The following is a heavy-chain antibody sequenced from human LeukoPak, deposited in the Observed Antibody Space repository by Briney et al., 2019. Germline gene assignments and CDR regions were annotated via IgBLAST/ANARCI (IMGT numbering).Heavy chain of an antibody. Sequence: GGSLRLSCAASGFTFSSYAMSWVRQAPGKGLEWVSAISGSGGSTYYADSVKGRFTISRDNSKNTLYLQMNSLRAEDTAVYYCAGQGEYYDFWSGPPNYWGQGTLVTVSS. CDR2: ISGSGGST. CDR1: GFTFSSYA. J-gene: IGHJ4*02. D-gene: IGHD3-3*01. V-gene: IGHV3-23*01. CDR3: AGQGEYYDFWSGPPNY.